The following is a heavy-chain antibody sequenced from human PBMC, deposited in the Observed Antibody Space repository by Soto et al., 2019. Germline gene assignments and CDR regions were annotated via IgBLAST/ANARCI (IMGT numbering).Heavy chain of an antibody. V-gene: IGHV1-69*02. D-gene: IGHD2-15*01. CDR1: GDTFNFYS. Sequence: QVQLVQSGAEVKRPGSSVKVSCKASGDTFNFYSINWVRQAPGVGLEWVGRVNPILSMSNYAQRFQGRVTMTADKSTITAYMDLSSLRSEDTAIYFSSSTSGSRYPAFAYWGQGALVTISS. J-gene: IGHJ4*02. CDR2: VNPILSMS. CDR3: SSTSGSRYPAFAY.